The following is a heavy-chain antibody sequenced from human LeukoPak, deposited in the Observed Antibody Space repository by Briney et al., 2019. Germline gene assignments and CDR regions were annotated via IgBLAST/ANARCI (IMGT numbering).Heavy chain of an antibody. CDR1: GYSISSGYH. D-gene: IGHD7-27*01. Sequence: SETLSLACVVSGYSISSGYHWGWIRQPPGKGLEWIGSVYRSGTTYYDPSLKSRVTISVDPSKNQISLKVRSVTAADTAMYYCARENWVFDYWGQGILVTVSS. CDR3: ARENWVFDY. J-gene: IGHJ4*02. V-gene: IGHV4-38-2*02. CDR2: VYRSGTT.